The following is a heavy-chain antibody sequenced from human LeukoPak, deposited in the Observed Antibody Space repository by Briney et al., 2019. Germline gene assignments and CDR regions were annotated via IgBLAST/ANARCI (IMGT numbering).Heavy chain of an antibody. Sequence: GGSLRLSCAASGFTLSSYSMNWVRQAPGKGLEWVSSITSSSSYTFYADSVKGRFTISRDNAKSSLYLQMNSLRAEDTAIYYCARTLILSYYYYYMDVWGKGTTVTISS. CDR2: ITSSSSYT. CDR3: ARTLILSYYYYYMDV. J-gene: IGHJ6*03. V-gene: IGHV3-21*01. CDR1: GFTLSSYS. D-gene: IGHD2/OR15-2a*01.